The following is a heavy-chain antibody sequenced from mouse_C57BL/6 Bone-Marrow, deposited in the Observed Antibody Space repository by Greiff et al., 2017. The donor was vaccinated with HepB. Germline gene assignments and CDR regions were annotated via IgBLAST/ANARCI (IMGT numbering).Heavy chain of an antibody. V-gene: IGHV1-19*01. Sequence: VQLKQSGPVLVKPGASVKMSCEASGYTFTDYYMNWVKQSHGKSLEWIGVINPYNGGTSYNQKFKGKATLTVDKSSSTAYMELNSLTSEDSAVYYCASLYYYGSSDWYFDVWGTGTTVTVSS. CDR3: ASLYYYGSSDWYFDV. J-gene: IGHJ1*03. D-gene: IGHD1-1*01. CDR2: INPYNGGT. CDR1: GYTFTDYY.